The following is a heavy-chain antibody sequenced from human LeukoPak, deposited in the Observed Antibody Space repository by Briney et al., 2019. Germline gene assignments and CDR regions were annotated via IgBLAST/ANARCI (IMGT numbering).Heavy chain of an antibody. Sequence: PSETLSLTCTVSGGSISNYYWSWIRQPPGKGLEWIGYIYYSGSTNYNPSLKSRVTISVDTSKNQFSLKLSSVTAADTAVYYCARSDYGDYATGYWGQGTLVTVSS. CDR1: GGSISNYY. J-gene: IGHJ4*02. D-gene: IGHD4-17*01. CDR3: ARSDYGDYATGY. V-gene: IGHV4-59*08. CDR2: IYYSGST.